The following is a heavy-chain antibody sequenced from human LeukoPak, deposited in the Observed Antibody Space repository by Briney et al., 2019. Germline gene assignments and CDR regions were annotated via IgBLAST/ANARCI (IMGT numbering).Heavy chain of an antibody. CDR1: GGSISSYY. CDR2: IYYSGGT. D-gene: IGHD3-22*01. J-gene: IGHJ4*02. Sequence: SETLSLTCTVSGGSISSYYWSWIRQPPGKGLEWIGYIYYSGGTNYNPSLKSRVTISVDTSKNQFSLKLSSVTAADTAVYYCASYSHYYDSSGYFDYWGQGTLVTVSS. V-gene: IGHV4-59*01. CDR3: ASYSHYYDSSGYFDY.